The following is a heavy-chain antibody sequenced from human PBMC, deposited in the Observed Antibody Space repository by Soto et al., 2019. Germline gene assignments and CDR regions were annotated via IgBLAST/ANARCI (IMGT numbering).Heavy chain of an antibody. CDR2: INSDGSST. V-gene: IGHV3-74*01. Sequence: GGSLRLSCAASGFTFSSYWMHWVRQAPGKGLVWVSRINSDGSSTSYADSVKGRFTISRDNAKNTLYLQMNSLRAEDTAVYYCAREQLVSANYYYYYMDVWGKGTTVTVSS. J-gene: IGHJ6*03. CDR1: GFTFSSYW. CDR3: AREQLVSANYYYYYMDV. D-gene: IGHD6-6*01.